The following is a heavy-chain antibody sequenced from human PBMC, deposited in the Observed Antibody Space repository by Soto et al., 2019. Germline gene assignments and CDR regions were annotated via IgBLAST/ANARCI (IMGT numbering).Heavy chain of an antibody. CDR3: ARGPLIVATIRPGSPYYYYYMDV. D-gene: IGHD5-12*01. CDR2: MNPNSGNT. Sequence: ASVKVSCKASGYTFTSYDINWVRQAIGQGLEWMGWMNPNSGNTGYAQKFQGRVTMTRNTSISTAYMELSSLRSEDTAVYYCARGPLIVATIRPGSPYYYYYMDVWGKGTTVTVSS. V-gene: IGHV1-8*01. CDR1: GYTFTSYD. J-gene: IGHJ6*03.